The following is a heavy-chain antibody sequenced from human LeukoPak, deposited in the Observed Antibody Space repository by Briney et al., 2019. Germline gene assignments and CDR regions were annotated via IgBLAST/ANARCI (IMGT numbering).Heavy chain of an antibody. CDR3: ARGGGILTGYYKDYFDY. D-gene: IGHD3-9*01. J-gene: IGHJ4*02. V-gene: IGHV4-4*07. CDR1: GGSISSYY. CDR2: IYTSGST. Sequence: SETLSLTCTVSGGSISSYYWSWIRQPAGKGLEWIGRIYTSGSTNYNPSLKSRVTMSVDTSKNQFSLKLSSVTAADTAVYYCARGGGILTGYYKDYFDYWGRGTLVTVSS.